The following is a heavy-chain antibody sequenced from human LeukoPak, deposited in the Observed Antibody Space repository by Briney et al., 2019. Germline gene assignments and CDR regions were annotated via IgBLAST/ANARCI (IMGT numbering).Heavy chain of an antibody. Sequence: PSETLSLTCTVSGGSISSYYWSWIRQPAGKGLEWIGRIHTSGSTNYNPSLKSRVTMSVDTSKNQFSLKLSSVTAADTAVYYCARDGPTYYYGSGSPRWFDPWGQGTLVTVSS. CDR3: ARDGPTYYYGSGSPRWFDP. V-gene: IGHV4-4*07. J-gene: IGHJ5*02. CDR2: IHTSGST. CDR1: GGSISSYY. D-gene: IGHD3-10*01.